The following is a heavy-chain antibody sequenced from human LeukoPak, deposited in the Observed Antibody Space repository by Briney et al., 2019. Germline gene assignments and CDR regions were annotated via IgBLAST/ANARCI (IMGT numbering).Heavy chain of an antibody. J-gene: IGHJ4*02. Sequence: GGSLRLSCAASGFTFSTFAMIWVRQPPGKGLERVSSIFPSGGDIHYADSVRGRFTISRDNSMSPLYLQMQRLTAEDTALYYCATYRQVLLPFESWGQGTLVTVSS. CDR3: ATYRQVLLPFES. D-gene: IGHD2-8*02. CDR1: GFTFSTFA. V-gene: IGHV3-23*01. CDR2: IFPSGGDI.